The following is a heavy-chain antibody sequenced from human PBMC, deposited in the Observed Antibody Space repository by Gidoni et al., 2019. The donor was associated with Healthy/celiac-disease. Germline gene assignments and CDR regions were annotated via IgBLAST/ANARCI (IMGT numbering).Heavy chain of an antibody. CDR3: ARGWPIPMVRGVTPFDY. J-gene: IGHJ4*02. V-gene: IGHV4-34*01. Sequence: QVQQQQWGAGLLKPPETLSLTSAVDGGSFSGYYCSWIRQPPGKGLEWLGEINHRGSTNYNPSLTSRVTMSVDTSQNQFSLKLRSVTASDTALYYCARGWPIPMVRGVTPFDYWGQGTLVTVSS. CDR1: GGSFSGYY. D-gene: IGHD3-10*01. CDR2: INHRGST.